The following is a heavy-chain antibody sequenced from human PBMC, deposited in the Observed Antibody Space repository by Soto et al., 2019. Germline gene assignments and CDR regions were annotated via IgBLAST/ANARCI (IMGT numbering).Heavy chain of an antibody. V-gene: IGHV1-3*01. CDR3: VRSGFDV. Sequence: ASVKVSCKASGYTFTSYAMHWVRQAPGQGLEWMGIINPRNGKTTYAQKFQGRVTMTSDTSTATMYMELNGLKSDDTAIYLCVRSGFDVRGPGTLVTVSS. D-gene: IGHD3-9*01. CDR1: GYTFTSYA. CDR2: INPRNGKT. J-gene: IGHJ4*02.